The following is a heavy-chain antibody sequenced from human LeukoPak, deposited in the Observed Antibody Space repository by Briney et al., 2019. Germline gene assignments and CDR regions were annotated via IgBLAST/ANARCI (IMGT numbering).Heavy chain of an antibody. J-gene: IGHJ5*02. CDR1: GFTFSSYA. V-gene: IGHV3-21*01. D-gene: IGHD6-13*01. CDR3: ARDRQQLAPNWFDP. CDR2: ISSSSSYI. Sequence: GGSLRLSCAASGFTFSSYAMNWVRQAPGKGLEWVSSISSSSSYIYYADSVKGRFTISRDNAKNSLYLQMNSLRAEDTAVYYCARDRQQLAPNWFDPWGQGTLVTVSS.